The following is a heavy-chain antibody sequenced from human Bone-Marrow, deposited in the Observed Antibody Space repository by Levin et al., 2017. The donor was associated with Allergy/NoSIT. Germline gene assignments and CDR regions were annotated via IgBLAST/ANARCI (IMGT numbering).Heavy chain of an antibody. V-gene: IGHV4-4*07. CDR3: VRGHYEFWTGSYVNDAFDL. J-gene: IGHJ3*01. D-gene: IGHD3-3*01. Sequence: SQTLSLTCTVSGGSISNYYWSWVRQPAGKRLEWIGRLYSSGSTNYNPSFKSRVTTSVDTSKNEFSLKLRSVTAADTAVYYCVRGHYEFWTGSYVNDAFDLWGQGTMVIVSS. CDR2: LYSSGST. CDR1: GGSISNYY.